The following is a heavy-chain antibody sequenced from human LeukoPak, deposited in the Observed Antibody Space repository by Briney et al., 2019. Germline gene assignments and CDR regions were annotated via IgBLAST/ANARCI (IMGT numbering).Heavy chain of an antibody. CDR1: GGAISAGYY. CDR3: ARGPWWLQSVDL. Sequence: SETLSLTCTVSGGAISAGYYWGWIRQPPGKGLEWIGTIHYSVGTSYNPSLQSRVDISRDKSMNQFSLKLNLVTVADTAVYYCARGPWWLQSVDLSGQGTLVTVSS. V-gene: IGHV4-39*07. J-gene: IGHJ5*02. D-gene: IGHD5-12*01. CDR2: IHYSVGT.